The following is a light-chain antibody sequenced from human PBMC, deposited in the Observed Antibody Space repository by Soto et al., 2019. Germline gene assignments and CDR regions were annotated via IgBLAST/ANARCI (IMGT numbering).Light chain of an antibody. J-gene: IGKJ5*01. CDR2: DAA. CDR3: QQRSNWPPIT. CDR1: QSVKTF. V-gene: IGKV3-11*01. Sequence: EIVMTQSPATLSLSPLEIATLSCRASQSVKTFLVWYQQRPGQAPRLLIHDAAPRAAGSPARFSGSGCGTDFTLTISSLEPEDAAVYYCQQRSNWPPITFGQGTRLEIK.